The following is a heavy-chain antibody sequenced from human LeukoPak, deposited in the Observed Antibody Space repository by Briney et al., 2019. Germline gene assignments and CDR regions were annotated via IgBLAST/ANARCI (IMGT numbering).Heavy chain of an antibody. CDR2: INPNSGDK. Sequence: ASVKESCKASGYTFTGYYMHWVRQAPGQGLEWMGWINPNSGDKNYAEKLKGRVTMTRDKAISTPYMELNSLRAEDTAVYYCARAVCFGAEGAGSDPWGQETRSPSPQ. J-gene: IGHJ5*02. CDR3: ARAVCFGAEGAGSDP. D-gene: IGHD3-10*01. V-gene: IGHV1-2*02. CDR1: GYTFTGYY.